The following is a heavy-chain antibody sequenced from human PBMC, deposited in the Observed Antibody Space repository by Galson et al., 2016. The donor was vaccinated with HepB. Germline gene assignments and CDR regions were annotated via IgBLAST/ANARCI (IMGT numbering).Heavy chain of an antibody. CDR2: ISRTSQTI. Sequence: SLRLSCAVSGFSFSSYSMNWVRQAPGRGLEWVSYISRTSQTIYYADSVKGRFTISRDNAKNSLYLQMDSLRGDDTALYYCALITGGSYFGLDYWGQGTLVTVSS. CDR3: ALITGGSYFGLDY. J-gene: IGHJ4*02. D-gene: IGHD1-26*01. CDR1: GFSFSSYS. V-gene: IGHV3-48*01.